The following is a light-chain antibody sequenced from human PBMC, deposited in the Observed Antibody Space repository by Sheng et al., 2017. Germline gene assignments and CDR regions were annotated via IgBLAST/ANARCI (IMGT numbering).Light chain of an antibody. CDR1: QSISSW. Sequence: DIQMTQSPSTLSASVGDRVTITCRASQSISSWLAWYQQKPGKAPKLLIYKASSLESGVPSTFSGSGSGTEFTLTISSLQPDDFATYYCQQSYGTPYSFGQGTKLEIK. CDR3: QQSYGTPYS. J-gene: IGKJ2*03. V-gene: IGKV1-5*03. CDR2: KAS.